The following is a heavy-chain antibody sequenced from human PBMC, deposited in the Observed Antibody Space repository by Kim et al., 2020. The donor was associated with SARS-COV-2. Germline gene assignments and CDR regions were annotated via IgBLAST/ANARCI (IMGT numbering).Heavy chain of an antibody. J-gene: IGHJ4*02. V-gene: IGHV4-39*01. Sequence: PSLKSRVTISVDTSKTQFSLKRSSVTAADTAVYYCARVRGQQQLVVYFDYWGQGTLVTVSS. D-gene: IGHD6-13*01. CDR3: ARVRGQQQLVVYFDY.